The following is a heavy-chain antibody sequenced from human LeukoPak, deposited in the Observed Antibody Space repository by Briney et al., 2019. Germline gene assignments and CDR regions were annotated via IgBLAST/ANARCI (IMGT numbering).Heavy chain of an antibody. Sequence: GGSLRLSFAASGFTFSSYGMHWVRQAPGKGLEGVGVISYDGGNKYYADSVKGRFTISRDNSKNTLYLQMNSLRAEDTAVYYCARDSVGATTGTLDYWGQGTLVTVSS. CDR2: ISYDGGNK. CDR3: ARDSVGATTGTLDY. V-gene: IGHV3-30*03. CDR1: GFTFSSYG. D-gene: IGHD1-26*01. J-gene: IGHJ4*02.